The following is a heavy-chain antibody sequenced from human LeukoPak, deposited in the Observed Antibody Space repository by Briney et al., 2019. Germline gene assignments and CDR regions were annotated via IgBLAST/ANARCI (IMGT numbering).Heavy chain of an antibody. CDR3: ARTYYDSRGYYPQHDY. Sequence: SETLSLTCTVSGGSISSYYWSWIRQPPGKGLEWIGYIYYSGSTNYNPSLKSRVTISVDTSKNQFSLKLSSVTAADTAVYYCARTYYDSRGYYPQHDYWGQGTLVTVSS. V-gene: IGHV4-59*01. CDR2: IYYSGST. CDR1: GGSISSYY. D-gene: IGHD3-22*01. J-gene: IGHJ4*02.